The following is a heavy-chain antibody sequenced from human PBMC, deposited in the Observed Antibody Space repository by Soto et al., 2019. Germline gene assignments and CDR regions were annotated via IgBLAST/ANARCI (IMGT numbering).Heavy chain of an antibody. D-gene: IGHD3-3*01. CDR1: GFTFSSYW. CDR3: ARAKRFLEWLLFSYFDY. Sequence: GSLRLSCAASGFTFSSYWMSCVRQAPGKGLEWVANIKQDGSEKYYVDSVKGRFTISRDNAKNSLYLQMNSLRAEDTAVYYCARAKRFLEWLLFSYFDYWGQGTLVTVSS. V-gene: IGHV3-7*01. CDR2: IKQDGSEK. J-gene: IGHJ4*02.